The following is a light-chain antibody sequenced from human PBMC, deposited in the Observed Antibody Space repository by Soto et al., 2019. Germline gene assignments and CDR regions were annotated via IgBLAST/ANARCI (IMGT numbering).Light chain of an antibody. CDR3: QQYGNSPWT. Sequence: ESVLTQSPGTLSLSPGERGTLSCRASQRFGSSNLAWYQQKPGQAPRLLIYSTSSRATGIPDRFSGTGSGTDFTLTIGRLEPEDFAVYYCQQYGNSPWTFGQGTKVDI. CDR2: STS. J-gene: IGKJ1*01. CDR1: QRFGSSN. V-gene: IGKV3-20*01.